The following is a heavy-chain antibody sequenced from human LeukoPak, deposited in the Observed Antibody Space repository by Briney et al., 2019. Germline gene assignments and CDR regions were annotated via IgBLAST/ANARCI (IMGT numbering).Heavy chain of an antibody. CDR1: GGTFSSYA. J-gene: IGHJ4*02. Sequence: SVKVSCKASGGTFSSYAISWVRQAPGQRLEWIGRIIAIFGTANYAQKFQGRVTITTDESTSTAYMELSSLRSEDTAVYYCSAVVATIDTLYYFDYWGQGTLVTVSS. CDR2: IIAIFGTA. V-gene: IGHV1-69*05. D-gene: IGHD5-12*01. CDR3: SAVVATIDTLYYFDY.